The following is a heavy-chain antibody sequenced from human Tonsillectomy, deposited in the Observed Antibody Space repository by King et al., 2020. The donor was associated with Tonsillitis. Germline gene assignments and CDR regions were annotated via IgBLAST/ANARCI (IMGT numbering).Heavy chain of an antibody. J-gene: IGHJ6*02. Sequence: VQLVESGGGLVQPGRSLRLSCAASGFTFDDYAMHWVRQAPGKGLEWVSGISWNSGSIGYADSVKGRFTISRDNAKNSLYLQMNSLRAEDTALYYCAKEAYCSSTSCYLTGPYYYYGMDVWGQGTTVTVSS. CDR1: GFTFDDYA. D-gene: IGHD2-2*01. CDR3: AKEAYCSSTSCYLTGPYYYYGMDV. CDR2: ISWNSGSI. V-gene: IGHV3-9*01.